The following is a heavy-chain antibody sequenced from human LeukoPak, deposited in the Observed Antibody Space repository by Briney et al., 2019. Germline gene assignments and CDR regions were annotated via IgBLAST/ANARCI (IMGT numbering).Heavy chain of an antibody. V-gene: IGHV3-15*01. CDR2: IKNKVHGDTT. Sequence: GGSLRLSCAASGFTVTNAYINWVRQAPGKGPEWVGLIKNKVHGDTTVYAAPVKGRFTISRDDPQNTVYLQMNSLKTEDTAVYYCTTENSGTLDHWGQGTLVTVSS. J-gene: IGHJ4*02. D-gene: IGHD1-26*01. CDR3: TTENSGTLDH. CDR1: GFTVTNAY.